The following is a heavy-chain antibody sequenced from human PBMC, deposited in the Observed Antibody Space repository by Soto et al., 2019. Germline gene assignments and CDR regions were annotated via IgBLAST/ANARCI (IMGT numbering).Heavy chain of an antibody. CDR2: IYYSGST. CDR3: ARHRHYGDPYFDY. D-gene: IGHD4-17*01. V-gene: IGHV4-59*08. Sequence: SETLSLTCTVSGGSISSYYWSWIRPPPGKGLEWIGYIYYSGSTNYNPSLKSRVTISVDTSKNQFSLKLSSVTAADTAVYYCARHRHYGDPYFDYWGQGTLVTVSS. CDR1: GGSISSYY. J-gene: IGHJ4*02.